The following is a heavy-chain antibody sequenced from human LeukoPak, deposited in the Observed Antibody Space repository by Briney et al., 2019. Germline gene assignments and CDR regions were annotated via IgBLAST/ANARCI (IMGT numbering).Heavy chain of an antibody. CDR2: IAGSSDAT. CDR1: GFTFSTNA. Sequence: SGGSLRLSCAASGFTFSTNAMSWVRQAPGKGLEWVSGIAGSSDATYCADSVKGRFTISRDISRNTLYLQMNSLRADDTAVYFCAKDTSYHGYWGQGTLVTVSS. J-gene: IGHJ4*02. V-gene: IGHV3-23*01. D-gene: IGHD3-16*02. CDR3: AKDTSYHGY.